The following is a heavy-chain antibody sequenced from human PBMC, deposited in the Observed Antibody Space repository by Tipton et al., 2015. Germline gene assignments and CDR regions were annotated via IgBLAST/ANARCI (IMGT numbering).Heavy chain of an antibody. J-gene: IGHJ4*02. V-gene: IGHV3-30*18. Sequence: RSLRLSCAASGFAFRGYAMHWVRQPPGKGLEWVADISYDGSQKHYGNSVKGRFTISRDNSKNTLYLHMSSLGTDDTALYFCAKTNMAAAFDYWGRGTLVTVSS. CDR2: ISYDGSQK. CDR1: GFAFRGYA. D-gene: IGHD2/OR15-2a*01. CDR3: AKTNMAAAFDY.